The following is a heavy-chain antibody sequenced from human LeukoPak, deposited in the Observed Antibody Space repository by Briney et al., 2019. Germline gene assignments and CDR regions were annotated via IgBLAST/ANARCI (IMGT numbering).Heavy chain of an antibody. J-gene: IGHJ5*02. V-gene: IGHV3-30*02. CDR1: AFTFSSYG. CDR3: AKAGGTYYPDHFDP. CDR2: NRYDGSNK. D-gene: IGHD1-26*01. Sequence: GGSLRLSCAASAFTFSSYGMHWVRQAPGKGLEWVAFNRYDGSNKYYADSVKGRFTISRDNSKNTLYMQMDSLRVEDTAVYYCAKAGGTYYPDHFDPWGQGTLVTVSS.